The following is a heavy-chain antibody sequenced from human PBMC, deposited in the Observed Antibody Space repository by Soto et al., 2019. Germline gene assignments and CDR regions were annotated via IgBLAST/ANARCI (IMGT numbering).Heavy chain of an antibody. CDR3: ARLFGGYYYGSGSYSGFDY. Sequence: QVQLVQSGAEVKKPGASVKVSCKASGYTFTSYDINWVRQATGQGLEWMGWMNPNSGNTGYAQKFKGRVTMTRNTSISTAYMELSSLRSEDTAVYYCARLFGGYYYGSGSYSGFDYWGQGTLVTVSS. CDR1: GYTFTSYD. CDR2: MNPNSGNT. V-gene: IGHV1-8*01. D-gene: IGHD3-10*01. J-gene: IGHJ4*02.